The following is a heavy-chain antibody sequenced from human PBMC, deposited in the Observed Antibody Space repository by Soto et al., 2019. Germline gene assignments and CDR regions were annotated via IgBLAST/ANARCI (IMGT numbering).Heavy chain of an antibody. CDR1: GVSISSGGYY. CDR2: IYYSGST. V-gene: IGHV4-31*03. Sequence: QVKLQESDPGLVKPSQTLSLTCTVSGVSISSGGYYWSWIRQHTGKGLKWIGYIYYSGSTDYNPSHRSRVTISVDTDKNQFSLKVSAVTAADTAVYYCARGIRGYSYVHWLDPLGQGTLVTFYS. CDR3: ARGIRGYSYVHWLDP. J-gene: IGHJ5*02. D-gene: IGHD5-18*01.